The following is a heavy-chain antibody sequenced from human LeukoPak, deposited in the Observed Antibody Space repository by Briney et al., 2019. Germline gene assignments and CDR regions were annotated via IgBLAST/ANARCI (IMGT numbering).Heavy chain of an antibody. CDR2: ISGSDDGT. D-gene: IGHD2-2*01. J-gene: IGHJ3*02. CDR3: AKWSPLLDSTSCLGGGCNAFDI. Sequence: GGSLRLSCAASCFTFSSYAMTWVRQAPGKGLEWVSAISGSDDGTYYGDSVKGRFTISRDNSKNTLYLQMNSLRAEDTAIYYCAKWSPLLDSTSCLGGGCNAFDIWGQGTMVTVSS. V-gene: IGHV3-23*01. CDR1: CFTFSSYA.